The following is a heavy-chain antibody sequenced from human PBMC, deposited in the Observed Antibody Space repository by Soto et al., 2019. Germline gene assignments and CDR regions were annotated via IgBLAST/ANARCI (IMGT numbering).Heavy chain of an antibody. D-gene: IGHD4-17*01. CDR3: ARETHGDYFDY. CDR2: IDWDDDK. J-gene: IGHJ4*02. Sequence: SGPTLVNPTQTLTLTCTFSGFSLITIGLRVSWIRQPPGKALEWLARIDWDDDKFYSTSLKTRLTISKDTSKNQVVLTMTNMDPVDTATYYCARETHGDYFDYWGQGTLVTVSS. V-gene: IGHV2-70*04. CDR1: GFSLITIGLR.